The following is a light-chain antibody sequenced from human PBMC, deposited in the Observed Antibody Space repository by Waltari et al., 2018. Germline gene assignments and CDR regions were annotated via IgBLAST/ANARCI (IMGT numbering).Light chain of an antibody. V-gene: IGKV1-33*01. CDR3: EQCDSLPMT. CDR2: EAS. Sequence: DIQMTQSPSSLSASVGDRVTTTCQASQDISTYLNWYQQTPGQAPKLLIYEASSLETGVPSRFSGSGSGSDFTFTITSLQPEDIGTYYCEQCDSLPMTFGQGTRLEI. CDR1: QDISTY. J-gene: IGKJ5*01.